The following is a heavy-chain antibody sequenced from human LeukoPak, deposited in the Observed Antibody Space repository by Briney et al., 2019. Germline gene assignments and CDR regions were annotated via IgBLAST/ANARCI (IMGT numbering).Heavy chain of an antibody. J-gene: IGHJ6*02. Sequence: SETLSLTCAVYGGSFSGYYWSWIRQPPGKGLEWIGEINHSGSTNYNPSLKSRVTISVDTSKNQFSLKLSSVTAADTAAYYCAREKGSHPGYGMDVWGQGTTVTVSS. CDR3: AREKGSHPGYGMDV. CDR1: GGSFSGYY. CDR2: INHSGST. V-gene: IGHV4-34*01. D-gene: IGHD1-14*01.